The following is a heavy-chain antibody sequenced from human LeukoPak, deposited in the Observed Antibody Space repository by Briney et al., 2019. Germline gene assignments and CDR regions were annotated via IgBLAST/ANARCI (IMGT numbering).Heavy chain of an antibody. Sequence: GASVKVSCKASGYTFTSYGISWVRQAPGQGLEWMGWISAYNGNTNYAQKLQGRVTMTTDTSTSTAYMELRSLRSDDTAVYYCARDPNYYYDSSGASGNWFDPWGQGTLVTVSS. D-gene: IGHD3-22*01. V-gene: IGHV1-18*01. CDR1: GYTFTSYG. CDR3: ARDPNYYYDSSGASGNWFDP. CDR2: ISAYNGNT. J-gene: IGHJ5*02.